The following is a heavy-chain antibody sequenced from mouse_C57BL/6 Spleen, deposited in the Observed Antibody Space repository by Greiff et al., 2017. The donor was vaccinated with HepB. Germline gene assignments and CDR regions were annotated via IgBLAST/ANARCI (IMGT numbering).Heavy chain of an antibody. CDR2: INYDGSST. V-gene: IGHV5-16*01. D-gene: IGHD2-1*01. CDR3: AREGGYYGNFLYWYFDV. Sequence: EVQLVESEGGLVQPGSSMKLSCTASGFTFSDYYMAWVRQVPEKGLEWVANINYDGSSTYYLDSLKSRFIISRDNAKNILYLQMSSLKSEDTATYYCAREGGYYGNFLYWYFDVWGTGTTVTVSS. CDR1: GFTFSDYY. J-gene: IGHJ1*03.